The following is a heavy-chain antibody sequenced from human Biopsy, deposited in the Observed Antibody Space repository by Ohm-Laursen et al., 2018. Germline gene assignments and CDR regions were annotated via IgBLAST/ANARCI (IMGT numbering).Heavy chain of an antibody. CDR1: GHALSELS. V-gene: IGHV1-24*01. Sequence: ASVKVSCKVPGHALSELSVHWVRQSPGKGLEWMGGFSPEEGETLYAQKFQGRVTMSEDTSTDTAYMELSSLTSEDTAVYYCAADIIFTLDSWGQGTLVTVSS. D-gene: IGHD2/OR15-2a*01. CDR3: AADIIFTLDS. CDR2: FSPEEGET. J-gene: IGHJ4*02.